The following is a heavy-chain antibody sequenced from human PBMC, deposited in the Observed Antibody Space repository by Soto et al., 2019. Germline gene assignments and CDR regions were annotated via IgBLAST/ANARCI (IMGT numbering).Heavy chain of an antibody. D-gene: IGHD6-19*01. CDR3: ARDRGAVVGQFFDY. CDR1: GFTFSAYY. Sequence: PGGSLRLSCAASGFTFSAYYMSWIRQAPGKGLEWISYISSSGDTGNYADSVKGRFTVSRDNAKNSLYLQMNSLRGEDTAVYYCARDRGAVVGQFFDYWGQGPLVTVSS. CDR2: ISSSGDTG. J-gene: IGHJ4*02. V-gene: IGHV3-11*01.